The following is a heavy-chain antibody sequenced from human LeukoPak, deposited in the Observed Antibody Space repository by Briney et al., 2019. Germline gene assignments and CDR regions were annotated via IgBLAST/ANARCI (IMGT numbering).Heavy chain of an antibody. Sequence: GGSLRLSCAASGFTFNSYSMNWFRQAPGKGLEWVSSISSSSSYIYYADSVKGRFTISRDNAKNSLYLQMNSLRAEDTAVYYCARRASTERGHSYGLDNWGQGTLVTVSS. CDR1: GFTFNSYS. D-gene: IGHD5-18*01. CDR3: ARRASTERGHSYGLDN. V-gene: IGHV3-21*01. J-gene: IGHJ4*02. CDR2: ISSSSSYI.